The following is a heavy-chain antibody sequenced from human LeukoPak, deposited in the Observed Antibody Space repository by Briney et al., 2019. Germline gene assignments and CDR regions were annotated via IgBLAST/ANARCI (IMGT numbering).Heavy chain of an antibody. CDR3: ARDRNYGSGSYYNVGDFDY. J-gene: IGHJ4*02. CDR2: IIPIFGTA. D-gene: IGHD3-10*01. Sequence: SVKVSWKASGGTFSSYAISWVRQAPGQGLEWMGGIIPIFGTANYAQKFQGRVTITADESTSTAYMELSSLRSEDTAVYYCARDRNYGSGSYYNVGDFDYWGQGTLVTVSS. V-gene: IGHV1-69*13. CDR1: GGTFSSYA.